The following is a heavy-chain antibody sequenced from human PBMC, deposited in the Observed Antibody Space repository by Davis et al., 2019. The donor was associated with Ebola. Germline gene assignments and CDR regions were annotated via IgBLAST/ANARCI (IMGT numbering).Heavy chain of an antibody. D-gene: IGHD3-10*01. CDR2: TYYSGST. CDR1: GGSLSSGGHY. Sequence: MPSETLSLTCTVSGGSLSSGGHYWSWIRQHPGKGLEWIGYTYYSGSTYYNPSLKSRVTISVDTSKNQFSLKLSSVTAADTAVYYCSGSTGQVWFGELFGYYYMDVWGKGTTVTVSS. V-gene: IGHV4-31*03. J-gene: IGHJ6*03. CDR3: SGSTGQVWFGELFGYYYMDV.